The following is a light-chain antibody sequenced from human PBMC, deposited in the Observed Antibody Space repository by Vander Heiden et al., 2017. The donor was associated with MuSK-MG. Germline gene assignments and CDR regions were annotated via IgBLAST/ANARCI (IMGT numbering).Light chain of an antibody. J-gene: IGLJ1*01. CDR1: RPNIGAGYD. CDR2: GSS. CDR3: QAYDSSLSGSGV. Sequence: QSVLTQPPSVSGRPGQRVPIPCTGSRPNIGAGYDVHGYQQLPGTAPKLLIYGSSKRPSGVPDRFSGSKSGTSASLASTGLQAEDEADYYGQAYDSSLSGSGVFGTGTKVTVL. V-gene: IGLV1-40*01.